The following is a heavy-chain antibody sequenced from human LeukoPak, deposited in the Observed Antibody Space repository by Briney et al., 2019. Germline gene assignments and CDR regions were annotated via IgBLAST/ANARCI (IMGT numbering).Heavy chain of an antibody. CDR2: IYYSGST. CDR3: ARGAGRWLQSGFDY. CDR1: GGSISSGDYY. Sequence: SETLSLTCTVSGGSISSGDYYWSWIRQPPGKGLEWIGYIYYSGSTYYNPSLKSRVTISVDTSKNQFSLKLSSVTAADTAVYYCARGAGRWLQSGFDYWGQGTLSPSPQ. V-gene: IGHV4-30-4*01. D-gene: IGHD5-24*01. J-gene: IGHJ4*02.